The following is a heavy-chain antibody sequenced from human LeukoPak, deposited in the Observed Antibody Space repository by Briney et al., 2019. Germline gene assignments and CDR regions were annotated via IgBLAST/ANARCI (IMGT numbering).Heavy chain of an antibody. CDR1: GYTFTGYY. D-gene: IGHD5-18*01. J-gene: IGHJ6*03. CDR2: INPNSGST. Sequence: ASVKVSCKASGYTFTGYYMHWVRQAPGQGLEWMGWINPNSGSTNYAQKFQGRVTMTRDTSISTAYMELSRLRSDDTAVYYRASRGPDVDTAMVTINYYYYYYMDVWGKGTTVTVSS. V-gene: IGHV1-2*02. CDR3: ASRGPDVDTAMVTINYYYYYYMDV.